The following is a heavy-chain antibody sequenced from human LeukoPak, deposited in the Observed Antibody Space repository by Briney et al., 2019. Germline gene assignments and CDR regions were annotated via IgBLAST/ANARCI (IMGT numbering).Heavy chain of an antibody. D-gene: IGHD7-27*01. V-gene: IGHV3-7*01. Sequence: GGSLRLSCAASGFSFSSFWMSWFRQAPGKGLEWVANLERDGSHKDYVDSVRGRFAISRDNAKNSLYLQMNSLRVEDTAIYYCARDPLNGALDYWGQGTLVTVAS. CDR3: ARDPLNGALDY. J-gene: IGHJ4*02. CDR2: LERDGSHK. CDR1: GFSFSSFW.